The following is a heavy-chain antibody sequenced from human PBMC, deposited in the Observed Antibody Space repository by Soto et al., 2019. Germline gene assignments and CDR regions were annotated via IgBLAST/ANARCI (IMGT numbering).Heavy chain of an antibody. CDR2: IIPIFGTA. J-gene: IGHJ4*02. V-gene: IGHV1-69*01. CDR3: ARSVVVVPAATGYSGYAFYPLDY. CDR1: VGTFSSYA. D-gene: IGHD2-2*01. Sequence: QVQLVQSGAEVKKPGSSVKVSCKASVGTFSSYAISWVRQAPGQGLEWMGGIIPIFGTANYAQKFQGRVTITADDSTSTVYIELGGLRSEDTAVYYCARSVVVVPAATGYSGYAFYPLDYRCQGPLVTVSS.